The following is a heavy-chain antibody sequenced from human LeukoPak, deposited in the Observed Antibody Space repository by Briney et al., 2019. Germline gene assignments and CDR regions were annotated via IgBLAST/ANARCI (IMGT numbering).Heavy chain of an antibody. V-gene: IGHV3-73*01. D-gene: IGHD4-17*01. CDR2: IRSKANSYAT. J-gene: IGHJ6*02. CDR3: RSTVTTNSYYYGMDV. Sequence: GGSLRLSCAASGFTFSGSAMHWVRQASGKGLEWVGRIRSKANSYATAYVASVKGRFTISRDDSKNTAYLQMNSLKTEDTAVYYCRSTVTTNSYYYGMDVWGQGTTVTVSS. CDR1: GFTFSGSA.